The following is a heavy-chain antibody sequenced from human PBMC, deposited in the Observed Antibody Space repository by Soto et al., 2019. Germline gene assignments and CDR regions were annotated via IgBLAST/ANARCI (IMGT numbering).Heavy chain of an antibody. Sequence: LRLSCAASGFTFSHYGIHWVRQAPGKGLEWVAVIWYDGSNKYYADSVKGRFTVSRDNSKNTLYLQMHSLRAEDTAVYYCARQGKPPLRYGSGPLDDWGQGTLVTVSS. CDR1: GFTFSHYG. D-gene: IGHD3-10*01. CDR2: IWYDGSNK. V-gene: IGHV3-33*01. J-gene: IGHJ4*02. CDR3: ARQGKPPLRYGSGPLDD.